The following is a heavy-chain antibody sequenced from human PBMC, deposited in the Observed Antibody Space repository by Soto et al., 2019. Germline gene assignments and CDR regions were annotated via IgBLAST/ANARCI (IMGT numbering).Heavy chain of an antibody. CDR2: ISYDGSNK. J-gene: IGHJ4*02. D-gene: IGHD4-4*01. CDR3: ARDLTDYNYEYKFGF. Sequence: PGGSLRLSCAASGFTFRSYGMHWVRQAPGKGLEWVAVISYDGSNKYYADSVKGRFTISRDNSKNTLYLQMNSLRAEDTAVYFCARDLTDYNYEYKFGFWGQGTLVTVSS. V-gene: IGHV3-30*03. CDR1: GFTFRSYG.